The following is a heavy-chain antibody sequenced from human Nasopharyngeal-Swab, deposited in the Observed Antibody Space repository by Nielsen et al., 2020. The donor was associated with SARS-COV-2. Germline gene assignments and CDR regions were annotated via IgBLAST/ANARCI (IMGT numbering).Heavy chain of an antibody. CDR3: ARGRFSSAWADY. J-gene: IGHJ4*02. CDR1: GFTFSSYT. Sequence: GGSLRLSCAGSGFTFSSYTMNWVRQAPGKGLKWVSSISSTGSSIYYADSVKGRFTISRDNAMNSLYLQMNSLRAEDTAVYYCARGRFSSAWADYWGQGTLVIVSS. V-gene: IGHV3-21*01. D-gene: IGHD6-19*01. CDR2: ISSTGSSI.